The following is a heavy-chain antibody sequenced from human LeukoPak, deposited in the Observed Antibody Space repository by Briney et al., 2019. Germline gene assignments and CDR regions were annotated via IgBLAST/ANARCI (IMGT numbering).Heavy chain of an antibody. CDR2: IISSGSNI. CDR3: AGGSLRDLKIT. Sequence: PGGSLRLSCAASGFTFSTYSMHGVRQAPGKGLEWVSSIISSGSNIYYTGSVRGRFTVSRDNAKNSLYLQMSSLRPEDTAVYYCAGGSLRDLKITWGQGTLVTVSS. J-gene: IGHJ5*02. D-gene: IGHD5-24*01. V-gene: IGHV3-21*06. CDR1: GFTFSTYS.